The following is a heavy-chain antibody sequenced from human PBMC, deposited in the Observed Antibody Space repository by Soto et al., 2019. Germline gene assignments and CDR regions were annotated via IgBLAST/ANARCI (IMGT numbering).Heavy chain of an antibody. CDR3: ARGRYCLTGRCFPNWFDS. CDR2: IYKSATT. J-gene: IGHJ5*01. CDR1: GDSISNLDYF. D-gene: IGHD7-27*01. Sequence: SETLSLTCSVSGDSISNLDYFWAWIRQPPGQALEYIGYIYKSATTYYNPSFESRVAISVDMSKSQFSLNVTSVTAADTAVYFCARGRYCLTGRCFPNWFDSWGQGALVTVSS. V-gene: IGHV4-30-4*01.